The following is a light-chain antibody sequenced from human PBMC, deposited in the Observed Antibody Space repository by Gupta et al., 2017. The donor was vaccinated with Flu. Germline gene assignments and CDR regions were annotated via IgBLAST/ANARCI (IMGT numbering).Light chain of an antibody. J-gene: IGKJ3*01. CDR1: QSVLYSSNNKNY. Sequence: SLGERATINCKSSQSVLYSSNNKNYLAWYQLKPGQPPKVLLYWASTRESGVPDRFSGSGSGTDFTLTISSLQAEDVAVYYCQQYYTTPPTFGPGTKVGIK. V-gene: IGKV4-1*01. CDR2: WAS. CDR3: QQYYTTPPT.